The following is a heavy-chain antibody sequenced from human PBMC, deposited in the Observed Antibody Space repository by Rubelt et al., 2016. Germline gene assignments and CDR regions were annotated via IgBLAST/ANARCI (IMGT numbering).Heavy chain of an antibody. CDR3: ARGRELGMEDY. V-gene: IGHV4-34*01. Sequence: QVQLQQWGAGLLKPSETLSLTCAVYGGSFSGYYWSWIRQPPGKGLEWIGEINHSGSTNYNPSLKRRGSISVDTCKNQFSLKLSSVTAADTAVYYCARGRELGMEDYWGQGTLVTVSS. J-gene: IGHJ4*02. CDR2: INHSGST. CDR1: GGSFSGYY. D-gene: IGHD7-27*01.